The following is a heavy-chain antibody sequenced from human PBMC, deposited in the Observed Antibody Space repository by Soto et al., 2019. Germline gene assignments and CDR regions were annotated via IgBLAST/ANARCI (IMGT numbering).Heavy chain of an antibody. J-gene: IGHJ6*02. V-gene: IGHV1-69*01. CDR3: ARVELNCSGGSCYSTYYYGMDV. Sequence: QVQLVQSGAEVKKPGSSVKVSCKASGGTFSSYAISWVRQAPGQGLEWMGGIIPIFGTANYAQKFQGRVTITAVESTSTAYMELSRLRSEDTAVYYCARVELNCSGGSCYSTYYYGMDVWGQGTTVTVS. CDR1: GGTFSSYA. CDR2: IIPIFGTA. D-gene: IGHD2-15*01.